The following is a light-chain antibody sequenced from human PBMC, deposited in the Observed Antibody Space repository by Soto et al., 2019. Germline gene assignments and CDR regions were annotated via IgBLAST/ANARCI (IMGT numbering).Light chain of an antibody. CDR2: DVT. CDR1: SSDVGGYNY. J-gene: IGLJ2*01. Sequence: QSALTQPPSASGSPGQSVTISCTGTSSDVGGYNYVSLYQQYPGKVPKLMIYDVTKRPSGVPDRFSGSKSGNTASLTVSGLQAEDEADYYCSSYGGDNNPVIFGGGTKVTVL. V-gene: IGLV2-8*01. CDR3: SSYGGDNNPVI.